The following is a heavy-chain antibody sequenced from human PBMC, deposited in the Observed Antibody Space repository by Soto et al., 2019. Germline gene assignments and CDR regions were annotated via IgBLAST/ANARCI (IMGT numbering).Heavy chain of an antibody. D-gene: IGHD6-6*01. CDR3: AGPRKLVTPESLDY. Sequence: PGGSLRLSCAASGSTFSSYAMHWVRQAPGKGLEWVAVISYDGSNKYYADSVKGRFTISRDNSKNTLYLQMNSLRAEDTAVYYCAGPRKLVTPESLDYWGQGTLVTVSS. J-gene: IGHJ4*02. CDR1: GSTFSSYA. V-gene: IGHV3-30-3*01. CDR2: ISYDGSNK.